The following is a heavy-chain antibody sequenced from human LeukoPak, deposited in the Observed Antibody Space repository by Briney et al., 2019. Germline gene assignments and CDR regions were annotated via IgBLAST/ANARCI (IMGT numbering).Heavy chain of an antibody. CDR2: INPSGGST. V-gene: IGHV1-46*01. J-gene: IGHJ4*02. D-gene: IGHD3-10*01. Sequence: ASVKVSCKASGYTFTSYDMHWVRQPPGQGLEWMGIINPSGGSTSYAQKFQGRVTMTRDTSTSTVYMELSSLRSEDTAVYYCARGGGPTREDSWGYGSGSFDYWGQGTLVTVSS. CDR1: GYTFTSYD. CDR3: ARGGGPTREDSWGYGSGSFDY.